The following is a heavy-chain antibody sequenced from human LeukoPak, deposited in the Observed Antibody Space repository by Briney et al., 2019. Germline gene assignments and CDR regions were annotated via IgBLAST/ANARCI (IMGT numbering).Heavy chain of an antibody. V-gene: IGHV4-59*01. J-gene: IGHJ3*02. CDR1: GGSISSYY. Sequence: PSETLSLTCTVSGGSISSYYWSWLRQPPGKGLEWVGYIYYSGSTNYNPSLKSRVTISVDTSKNQFSLNLSSVTAADTAVYYCARELWANDAFDIWGQGTMVTVSS. D-gene: IGHD3-10*01. CDR3: ARELWANDAFDI. CDR2: IYYSGST.